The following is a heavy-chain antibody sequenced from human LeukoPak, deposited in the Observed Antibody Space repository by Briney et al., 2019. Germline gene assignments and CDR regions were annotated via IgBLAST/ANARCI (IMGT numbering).Heavy chain of an antibody. D-gene: IGHD5-24*01. V-gene: IGHV4-31*03. J-gene: IGHJ4*02. CDR1: GGSINNGGYY. Sequence: PSETLSLTCTVSGGSINNGGYYWSWIRQHPGKGLEWIGYIYYSGSSYYNPSLRSRVTISVDTSKNHFSLKLSSVTAADTAVYYCARREYYFDYWGQGTLVTVSS. CDR3: ARREYYFDY. CDR2: IYYSGSS.